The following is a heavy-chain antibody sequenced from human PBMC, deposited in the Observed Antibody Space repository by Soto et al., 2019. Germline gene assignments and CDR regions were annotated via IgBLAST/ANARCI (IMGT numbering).Heavy chain of an antibody. CDR1: GVSFNNNG. CDR3: ARVLYFGSGSYSPYGMDV. Sequence: QVQLVQSGAEVKKPGSSVKVSCKTSGVSFNNNGIGWVRQAPGHGLEWMGGVSPPFRTSNYARKSEGRISITADESTGTVNMELSSLTSEDTAQYYCARVLYFGSGSYSPYGMDVWGQGATVTVSS. CDR2: VSPPFRTS. D-gene: IGHD3-10*01. J-gene: IGHJ6*02. V-gene: IGHV1-69*01.